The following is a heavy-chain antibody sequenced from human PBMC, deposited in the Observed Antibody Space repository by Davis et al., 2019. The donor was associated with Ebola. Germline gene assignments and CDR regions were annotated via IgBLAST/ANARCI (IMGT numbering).Heavy chain of an antibody. D-gene: IGHD4-11*01. J-gene: IGHJ5*02. CDR2: INPNSGGT. Sequence: ASVKVSCKASGYTFTGYYMHWVRQAPGQGLEWMGWINPNSGGTNYAQKFQGRVTMTRDTSISTAYMELSRLRSEDTAVYYCARGWDTVTTSWFDPWGQGTLATVSS. V-gene: IGHV1-2*02. CDR3: ARGWDTVTTSWFDP. CDR1: GYTFTGYY.